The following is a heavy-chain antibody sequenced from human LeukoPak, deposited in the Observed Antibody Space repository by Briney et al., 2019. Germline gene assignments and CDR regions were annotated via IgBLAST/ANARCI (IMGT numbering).Heavy chain of an antibody. CDR3: ATGGGADELHAFDI. Sequence: SVKVSCKASGGTFSSYAISWVRQAPGQGLEWMGGIIPIFGTANYAQKFQGRATITTDESTSTAYMELSSLRSEDTAVYYCATGGGADELHAFDIWGQGTMVTVSS. J-gene: IGHJ3*02. CDR2: IIPIFGTA. CDR1: GGTFSSYA. V-gene: IGHV1-69*05. D-gene: IGHD1-26*01.